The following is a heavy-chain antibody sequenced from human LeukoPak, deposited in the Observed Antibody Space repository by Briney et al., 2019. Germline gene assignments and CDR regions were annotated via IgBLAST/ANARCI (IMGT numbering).Heavy chain of an antibody. D-gene: IGHD5-18*01. J-gene: IGHJ5*02. Sequence: PSETLSLTCTVSGGSISSSPYYWGWIRQPPGKGLEWIGSIYYSGTTHYNPSLESRVTISVDTSKNQFSLKLSSVTAADTAIYYCAKGAGGFSYYNWFDPWGQGTLVTVSS. CDR2: IYYSGTT. V-gene: IGHV4-39*07. CDR3: AKGAGGFSYYNWFDP. CDR1: GGSISSSPYY.